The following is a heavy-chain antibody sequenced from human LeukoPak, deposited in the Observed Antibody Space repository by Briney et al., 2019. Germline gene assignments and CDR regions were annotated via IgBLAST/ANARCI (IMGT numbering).Heavy chain of an antibody. CDR1: GFTFSSYS. CDR3: AKASSSYYYDTSIGGAFDI. V-gene: IGHV3-21*04. CDR2: ISSSSSYI. D-gene: IGHD3-22*01. J-gene: IGHJ3*02. Sequence: GGSLRLSCAASGFTFSSYSMNWVRQAPGKGLEWVSSISSSSSYIYYADSVKGRFTISRDNAKNSLYLQMNSLRAEDMALYYCAKASSSYYYDTSIGGAFDIWGQGTMVTVSS.